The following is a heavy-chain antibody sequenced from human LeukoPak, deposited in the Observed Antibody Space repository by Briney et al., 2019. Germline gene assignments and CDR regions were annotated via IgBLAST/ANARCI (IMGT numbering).Heavy chain of an antibody. CDR3: GRDLRDSSGVAAV. D-gene: IGHD3-22*01. CDR2: IYHGGST. J-gene: IGHJ6*04. V-gene: IGHV4-38-2*02. CDR1: GYSISSGYY. Sequence: PSETLSLTCAVSGYSISSGYYWGWIRQPPGKGLEWIGSIYHGGSTYYNPSLKSRVTISVDTAKNHFSPKLSSVTATDTAVYYCGRDLRDSSGVAAVWGKGTTVTVSS.